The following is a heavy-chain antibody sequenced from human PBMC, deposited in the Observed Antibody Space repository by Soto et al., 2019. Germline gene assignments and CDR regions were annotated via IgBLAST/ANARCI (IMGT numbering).Heavy chain of an antibody. CDR2: IYSSGST. V-gene: IGHV4-59*01. CDR3: ARYVLRGLIGAFDF. J-gene: IGHJ4*02. Sequence: SETLSLTCTVSGGSISLYYWSWIRQSPGKRLEWIGRIYSSGSTTYNPSFKSRVTMSVDTSKNQFSLRLGSVTAADTAIYYCARYVLRGLIGAFDFWGQGTLVTVSS. CDR1: GGSISLYY. D-gene: IGHD3-10*01.